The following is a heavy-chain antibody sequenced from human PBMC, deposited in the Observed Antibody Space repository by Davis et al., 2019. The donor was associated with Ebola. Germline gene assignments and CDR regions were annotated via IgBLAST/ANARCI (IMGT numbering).Heavy chain of an antibody. CDR2: IYYSGTT. CDR3: ARDHEDSSGWLQTGYYYYYMDV. Sequence: SETLSLTCTVSGDSVSSGAYYWTWIRQHPGKGLEWIGYIYYSGTTDYNPSLKSRVTMSVDMSKNQFSLKLNSVTAADTAVYYCARDHEDSSGWLQTGYYYYYMDVWGKGTTVTVSS. V-gene: IGHV4-61*08. D-gene: IGHD6-19*01. J-gene: IGHJ6*03. CDR1: GDSVSSGAYY.